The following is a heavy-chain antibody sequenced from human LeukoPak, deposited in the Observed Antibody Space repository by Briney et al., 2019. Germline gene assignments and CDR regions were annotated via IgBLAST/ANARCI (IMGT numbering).Heavy chain of an antibody. V-gene: IGHV3-11*01. J-gene: IGHJ4*02. CDR3: ARDRDDILTATPDYFDY. D-gene: IGHD3-9*01. CDR1: GFTFSDYY. Sequence: GGSLRLSCAASGFTFSDYYMSWIRQAPGKGLEWVSYISSSGSTMYYADSVKGRFTISRDNAKNSLYLQMNSLRAEDTAVYYCARDRDDILTATPDYFDYWGQGTLVTVSS. CDR2: ISSSGSTM.